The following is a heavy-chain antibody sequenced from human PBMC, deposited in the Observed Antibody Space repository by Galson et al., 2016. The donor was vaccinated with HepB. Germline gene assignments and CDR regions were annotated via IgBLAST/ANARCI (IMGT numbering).Heavy chain of an antibody. CDR1: GFTFRTYG. CDR2: IGHDGRYT. CDR3: ARDLAVGRYFDD. V-gene: IGHV3-33*01. J-gene: IGHJ4*02. Sequence: SLRLSCAASGFTFRTYGMHWVRQAPGKGLEWVAIIGHDGRYTQYVDSVKGRFTISRDNSKNTLYLQFSSLRDEDTAVYYCARDLAVGRYFDDCGQGTLVTVSS. D-gene: IGHD2-15*01.